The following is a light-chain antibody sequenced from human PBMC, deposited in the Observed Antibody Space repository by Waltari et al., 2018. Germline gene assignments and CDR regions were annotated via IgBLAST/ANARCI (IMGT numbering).Light chain of an antibody. CDR1: SPNIGAGYA. CDR3: QSYDSSLSGSV. Sequence: QSVLTPPPSVSGAPGQRVTISCTGSSPNIGAGYAVHWYQQLPGTAPKLLIYGNSNRPSGVPDRFSGSKSGTSASLAITGLQAEDEADYYCQSYDSSLSGSVFGGGTKLTVL. V-gene: IGLV1-40*01. CDR2: GNS. J-gene: IGLJ2*01.